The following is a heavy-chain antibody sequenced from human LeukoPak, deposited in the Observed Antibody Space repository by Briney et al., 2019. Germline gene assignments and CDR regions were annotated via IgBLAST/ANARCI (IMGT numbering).Heavy chain of an antibody. CDR1: GFTFTSSA. Sequence: TSVKVSCKASGFTFTSSAMQWVRQARGQRLEWIGWIVVGSGNTNYAQKFQERVTITRDMSTSTAYMELSSLRSEDTAVYYCARGGTVTYYYGMDVWGQGTTVTVSS. CDR3: ARGGTVTYYYGMDV. V-gene: IGHV1-58*02. CDR2: IVVGSGNT. D-gene: IGHD4-17*01. J-gene: IGHJ6*02.